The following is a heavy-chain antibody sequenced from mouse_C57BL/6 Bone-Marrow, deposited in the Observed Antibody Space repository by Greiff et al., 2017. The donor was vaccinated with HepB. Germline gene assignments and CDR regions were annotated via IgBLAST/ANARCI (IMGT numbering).Heavy chain of an antibody. CDR1: GYTFTSYW. CDR3: ASDPYYYGISYWYFDV. J-gene: IGHJ1*03. D-gene: IGHD1-1*01. V-gene: IGHV1-62-3*01. CDR2: IDPNSGGT. Sequence: QVQLQQPGAELVKPGASVKLSCKASGYTFTSYWMHWVKQRPGRGLEWIGRIDPNSGGTKYNEKFKSKATLTVDKPSSTAYIQLSSLTSEDSAVYYCASDPYYYGISYWYFDVWGTGTTVTVSS.